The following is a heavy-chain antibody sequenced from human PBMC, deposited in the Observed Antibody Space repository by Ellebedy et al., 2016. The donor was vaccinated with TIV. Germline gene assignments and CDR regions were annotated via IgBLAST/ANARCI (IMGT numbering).Heavy chain of an antibody. V-gene: IGHV4-59*01. J-gene: IGHJ4*02. D-gene: IGHD3-10*01. CDR3: ARDRRGSYDF. CDR1: GASISSSY. Sequence: MPSETLSLTCTVSGASISSSYWSWVRQTPGKDLEWIGYISNTRRTNYNPSLQSRVTISVDTSRNQFSLTLRSLTAADTAVYYCARDRRGSYDFWGQGTLLAVSS. CDR2: ISNTRRT.